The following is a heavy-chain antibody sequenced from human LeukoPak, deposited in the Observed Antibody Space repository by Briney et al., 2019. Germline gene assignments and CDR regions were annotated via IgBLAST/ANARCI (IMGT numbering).Heavy chain of an antibody. CDR2: ISSSSSYI. D-gene: IGHD2-15*01. J-gene: IGHJ4*02. Sequence: SGGSLRLSCAPSGFTFSFYSMNWVRQAPGKGLEWVSSISSSSSYIYYADSVKGRFTISRDNVNNSLYLQMNSLRAEDTAVYYCARYCGGGSCYSAFDYWGQGTLVTVSS. CDR3: ARYCGGGSCYSAFDY. V-gene: IGHV3-21*01. CDR1: GFTFSFYS.